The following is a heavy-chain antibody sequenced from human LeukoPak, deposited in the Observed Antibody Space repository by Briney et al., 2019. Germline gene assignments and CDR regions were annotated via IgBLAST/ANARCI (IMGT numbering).Heavy chain of an antibody. V-gene: IGHV3-74*01. CDR1: GFTFSSYW. Sequence: PGGSLRLSCAASGFTFSSYWMHWVRQAPGKGLVWVSRINSDGSSTSYADSVKGRFTISRDNAKNSLFLHMNSLRDDDTAVYYCARDRGYLQFDYWGQGTLVTVSS. CDR3: ARDRGYLQFDY. D-gene: IGHD2-15*01. CDR2: INSDGSST. J-gene: IGHJ4*02.